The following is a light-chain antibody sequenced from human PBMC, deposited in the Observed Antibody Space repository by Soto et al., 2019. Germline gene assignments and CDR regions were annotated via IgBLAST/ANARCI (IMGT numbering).Light chain of an antibody. Sequence: IQLTQSPSSLSASVGDRVTITCRASQGISSYLAWYQQKPGKAPKLLIYAASTLQSGVPSRFSGSGSGKEFTLTISSLQPEDFVTYYCQQVNSYPLTFGGGTKVEIK. V-gene: IGKV1-9*01. CDR3: QQVNSYPLT. J-gene: IGKJ4*01. CDR1: QGISSY. CDR2: AAS.